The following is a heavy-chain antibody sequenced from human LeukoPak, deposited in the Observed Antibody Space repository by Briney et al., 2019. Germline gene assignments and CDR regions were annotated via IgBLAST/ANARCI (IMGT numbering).Heavy chain of an antibody. D-gene: IGHD3-22*01. J-gene: IGHJ4*02. CDR2: VFYSGST. CDR1: DDSIKSYF. V-gene: IGHV4-59*01. Sequence: SETLSLTCTVSDDSIKSYFWTWLRQSPGKGMEWIGYVFYSGSTSYNPSLRSRLTMSVDTSKSQFSLNLNSVTTADTAMYYCARGTRRHYDGSGYYYGEFDSWGQGILVTVSS. CDR3: ARGTRRHYDGSGYYYGEFDS.